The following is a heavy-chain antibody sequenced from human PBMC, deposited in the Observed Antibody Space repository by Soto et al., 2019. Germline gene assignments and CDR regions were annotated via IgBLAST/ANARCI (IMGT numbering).Heavy chain of an antibody. Sequence: SETLSLTCAVSGGSIGTSAYYWGWIRQAPGKGLEWIGSINHSGNTYLSPSLKDRVTMSVDTSKNSFSLKLRSATAADTGLYYCSRRAPEGFDPWGQGTLVPSPQ. CDR3: SRRAPEGFDP. V-gene: IGHV4-39*01. CDR1: GGSIGTSAYY. J-gene: IGHJ5*02. CDR2: INHSGNT.